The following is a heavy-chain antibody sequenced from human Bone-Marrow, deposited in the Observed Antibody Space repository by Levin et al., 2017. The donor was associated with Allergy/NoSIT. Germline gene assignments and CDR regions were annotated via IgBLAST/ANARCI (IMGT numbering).Heavy chain of an antibody. Sequence: SQTLSLTCTVSGVSISSSRYQWGWIRQPPGEGLEWIGTIYYSGVTYYNTSLKSRVTISVDTSKNQFFLRLSSVTATDTAVHYCARHVPRRGVVTSGWGMPFDCWGQGTLVTVSS. CDR2: IYYSGVT. J-gene: IGHJ4*02. V-gene: IGHV4-39*01. CDR1: GVSISSSRYQ. CDR3: ARHVPRRGVVTSGWGMPFDC. D-gene: IGHD3-10*01.